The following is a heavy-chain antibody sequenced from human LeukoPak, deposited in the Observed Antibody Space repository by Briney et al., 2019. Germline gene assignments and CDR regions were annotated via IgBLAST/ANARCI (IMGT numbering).Heavy chain of an antibody. D-gene: IGHD1-26*01. J-gene: IGHJ4*02. V-gene: IGHV4-34*01. Sequence: PSETLSLTCTVSGGSISSYYWSWIRQPPGKGLEWIGEINHSGSTNYNPSLKSRVTISVDTSKNQFSLKLSSVTAADTAVYYCARGFWGISGSYVFWGQGTLVTVSS. CDR1: GGSISSYY. CDR2: INHSGST. CDR3: ARGFWGISGSYVF.